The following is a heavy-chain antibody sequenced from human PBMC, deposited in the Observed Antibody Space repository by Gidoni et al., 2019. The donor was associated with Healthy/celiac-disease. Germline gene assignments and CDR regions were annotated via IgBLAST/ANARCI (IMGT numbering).Heavy chain of an antibody. CDR3: AHSTFLVAAAGTKPENWFDP. CDR2: IYWDDDK. J-gene: IGHJ5*02. Sequence: ITLMASGPTLVHPPQTLTLTRPFSGSSPSTSGVGVFWIRQPPGKALEWLALIYWDDDKRYSPSLKSRLTITKDTSKNQVVLTMTNMDPVDTATYYCAHSTFLVAAAGTKPENWFDPWGQGTLVTVSS. D-gene: IGHD6-13*01. CDR1: GSSPSTSGVG. V-gene: IGHV2-5*02.